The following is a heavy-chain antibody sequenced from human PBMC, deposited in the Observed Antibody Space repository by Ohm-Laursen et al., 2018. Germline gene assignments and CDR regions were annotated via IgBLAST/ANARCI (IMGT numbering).Heavy chain of an antibody. CDR2: INAYSGGT. Sequence: ASVKVSCKSSGNTRTGYYMQWVRQAPGQGLEWMGWINAYSGGTKYAQNFQGRVTMTRDTSINTAYMELSRLRSDDTAVYYCAFNPTNAFDVWGQGTMLTVSS. D-gene: IGHD1-1*01. J-gene: IGHJ3*01. CDR3: AFNPTNAFDV. CDR1: GNTRTGYY. V-gene: IGHV1-2*02.